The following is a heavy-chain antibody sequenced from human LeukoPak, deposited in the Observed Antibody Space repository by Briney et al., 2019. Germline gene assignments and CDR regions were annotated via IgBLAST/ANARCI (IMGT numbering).Heavy chain of an antibody. Sequence: GASVKVSCKASGYTFTSYGISWVRQAPGQGLEWMGWISAYNGNTNYAQKFQGRVTITADKSTSTAYMELSSLRSEDTAVYYCARDSANTAILIDYWGQGTLVTVSS. D-gene: IGHD5-18*01. CDR1: GYTFTSYG. CDR2: ISAYNGNT. J-gene: IGHJ4*02. CDR3: ARDSANTAILIDY. V-gene: IGHV1-18*01.